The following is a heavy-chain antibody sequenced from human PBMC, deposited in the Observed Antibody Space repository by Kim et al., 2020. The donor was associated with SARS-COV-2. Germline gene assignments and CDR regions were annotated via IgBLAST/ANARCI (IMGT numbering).Heavy chain of an antibody. D-gene: IGHD4-17*01. J-gene: IGHJ4*02. CDR1: GFTFSSYW. CDR2: IKQDGSEK. V-gene: IGHV3-7*03. Sequence: GGSLRLSCAASGFTFSSYWMSWVRQAPGKGLEWVANIKQDGSEKYYVDSVKGRFTISRDNAKNSLYLQMNSLRAEDTAVYYCARDGYDYGGNEQDYWGQGTLVTVSS. CDR3: ARDGYDYGGNEQDY.